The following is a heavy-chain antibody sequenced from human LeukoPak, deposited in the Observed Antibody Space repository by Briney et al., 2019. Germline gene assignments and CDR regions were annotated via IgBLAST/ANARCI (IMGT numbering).Heavy chain of an antibody. J-gene: IGHJ4*02. CDR1: GDTFSSYA. D-gene: IGHD3-3*01. V-gene: IGHV1-69*13. CDR2: IIPIFGTA. Sequence: SVKVSCKASGDTFSSYAISWVRQAPGQGLEWMGGIIPIFGTANYAQKFQGRVTITADESTSTAYMELSSLRSEDTAVYYCASERSVYPEFDYWGQGTLVTVSS. CDR3: ASERSVYPEFDY.